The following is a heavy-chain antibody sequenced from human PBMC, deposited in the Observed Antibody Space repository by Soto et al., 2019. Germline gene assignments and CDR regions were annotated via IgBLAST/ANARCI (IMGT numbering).Heavy chain of an antibody. V-gene: IGHV3-66*01. Sequence: GGSLRLSCAASGFTVSSNYMSWVRQAPGKGLEWVSVIYSGGSTYYADSVKGRFTISRDNSKNTLYLQMNSLRAEDTAVYYCARDAGYSSGWKHFDYWGQGTLVTVSS. D-gene: IGHD6-19*01. CDR3: ARDAGYSSGWKHFDY. J-gene: IGHJ4*02. CDR1: GFTVSSNY. CDR2: IYSGGST.